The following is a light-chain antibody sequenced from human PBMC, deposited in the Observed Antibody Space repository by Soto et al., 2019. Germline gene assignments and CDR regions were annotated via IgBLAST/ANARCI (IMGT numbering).Light chain of an antibody. Sequence: EKVMTQSPATLSVSPGERVTLSCRASQSVATNLAWYQQKPGQAPRLLISGAYIRATGIPDRFIGSGSGTVFTLTITSLQSEDFAVYYCQQYNKWPLTFGGGTKVEIK. CDR2: GAY. CDR3: QQYNKWPLT. CDR1: QSVATN. J-gene: IGKJ4*01. V-gene: IGKV3-15*01.